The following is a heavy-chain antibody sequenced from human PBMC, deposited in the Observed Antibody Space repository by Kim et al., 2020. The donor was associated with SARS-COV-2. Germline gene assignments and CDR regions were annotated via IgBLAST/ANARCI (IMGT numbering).Heavy chain of an antibody. CDR2: TYYRSKWYI. J-gene: IGHJ3*02. CDR3: VRGSAFDI. V-gene: IGHV6-1*01. Sequence: SQTLSLTCVISGDSVSSDSGGWNWIRQSPSRGLEWLGRTYYRSKWYIDYAVSVKSRLTINPDTTKNQFSLQLKSVTPEDTAMYYCVRGSAFDICGQGTMVTVSS. CDR1: GDSVSSDSGG.